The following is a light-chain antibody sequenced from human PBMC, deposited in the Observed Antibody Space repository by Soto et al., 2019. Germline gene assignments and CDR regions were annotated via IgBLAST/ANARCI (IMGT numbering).Light chain of an antibody. V-gene: IGLV1-40*01. CDR3: QSYGSSLSAL. Sequence: QSVLTQPPSVSGAPGQRVTISCTGSSSNIGAGYDVHWYQQLPGTAPKLLIYGNSNRPSGVPDRFSGSKSGTSASLAITGLQAEDEADYYCQSYGSSLSALFGTGTKVT. CDR1: SSNIGAGYD. J-gene: IGLJ1*01. CDR2: GNS.